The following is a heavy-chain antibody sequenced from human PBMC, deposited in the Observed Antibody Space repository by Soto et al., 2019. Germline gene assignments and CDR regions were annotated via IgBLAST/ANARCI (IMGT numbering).Heavy chain of an antibody. Sequence: GESLKISCAASGFTFSDYYMSWIRQAPGKGLEWVSYISSSGSTIYYADSVKGRFTISRDNAKNSLYLQMNSLRAEDTAVYYCARGRGYSGSPFDYWGQGTLVTVSS. V-gene: IGHV3-11*01. D-gene: IGHD5-12*01. J-gene: IGHJ4*02. CDR2: ISSSGSTI. CDR1: GFTFSDYY. CDR3: ARGRGYSGSPFDY.